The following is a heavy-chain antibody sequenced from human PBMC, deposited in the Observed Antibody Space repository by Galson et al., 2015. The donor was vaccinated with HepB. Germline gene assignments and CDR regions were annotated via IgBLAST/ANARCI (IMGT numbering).Heavy chain of an antibody. V-gene: IGHV1-46*01. J-gene: IGHJ5*02. CDR3: ARGIESRRGWFDP. Sequence: SVKVSCKASGYTFTSYHMHWVRQAPGQGLERMGIINPSGGSTSYAQKFQGRVTMTRDTSTSTVYMELSSLRSEDTAVYYCARGIESRRGWFDPWGQGTLVTVSS. CDR1: GYTFTSYH. D-gene: IGHD3-10*01. CDR2: INPSGGST.